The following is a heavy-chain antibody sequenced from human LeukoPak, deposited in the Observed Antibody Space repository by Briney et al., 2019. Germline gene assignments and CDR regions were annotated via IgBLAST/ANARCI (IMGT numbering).Heavy chain of an antibody. CDR2: INNGGSDM. Sequence: PGGSLRLSCAASGFTFISYGMQWVRQAPGKGLVWVSRINNGGSDMSYADSVKGRFTISRDNAKNTLYLQMKSLRAEDTAVYYCARELPREVTLDHWGQGTPVTVSS. J-gene: IGHJ4*01. CDR3: ARELPREVTLDH. V-gene: IGHV3-74*01. CDR1: GFTFISYG. D-gene: IGHD2-21*02.